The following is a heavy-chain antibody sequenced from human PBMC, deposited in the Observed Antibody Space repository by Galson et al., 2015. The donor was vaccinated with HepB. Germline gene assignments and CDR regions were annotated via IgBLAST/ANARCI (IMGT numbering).Heavy chain of an antibody. J-gene: IGHJ6*02. D-gene: IGHD3-22*01. CDR3: ARDYYDSSGYYDYYGMDV. CDR2: INHSGST. V-gene: IGHV4-34*01. CDR1: GGSFSGYY. Sequence: ETLSLTCAVYGGSFSGYYWSWIRQPPGKGLEWIGEINHSGSTNYNPSLKSRVTISVDTSKNQFSLKLSSVTAADTAVYYCARDYYDSSGYYDYYGMDVWGQGTTVTVSS.